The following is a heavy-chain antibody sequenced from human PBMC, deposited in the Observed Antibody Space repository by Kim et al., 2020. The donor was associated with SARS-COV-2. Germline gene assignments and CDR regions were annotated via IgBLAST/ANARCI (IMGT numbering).Heavy chain of an antibody. Sequence: FADPLKGRFTSSRDKSKDTLYLQMNSLRADDTAVYYCANQLLFYYYGMDVWGQGTTVTVS. D-gene: IGHD2-2*01. V-gene: IGHV3-30-3*02. J-gene: IGHJ6*02. CDR3: ANQLLFYYYGMDV.